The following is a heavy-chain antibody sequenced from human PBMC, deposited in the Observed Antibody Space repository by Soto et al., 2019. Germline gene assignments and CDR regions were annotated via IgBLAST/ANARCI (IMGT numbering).Heavy chain of an antibody. D-gene: IGHD4-17*01. CDR2: IYYSGST. V-gene: IGHV4-59*01. CDR1: GGSISSYY. J-gene: IGHJ4*02. Sequence: SETLSLTCTVSGGSISSYYWSWIRQPPGKGLEWIGYIYYSGSTNYNPSLKSRVTISVDTSKNQFSLKLSSLTAADTAVYYCARVRGYGDERGSYYFDYWGQGTLVTVSS. CDR3: ARVRGYGDERGSYYFDY.